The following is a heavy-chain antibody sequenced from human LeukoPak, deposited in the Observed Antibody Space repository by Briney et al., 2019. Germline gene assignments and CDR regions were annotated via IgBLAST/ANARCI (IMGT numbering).Heavy chain of an antibody. CDR1: GYTFPGYY. D-gene: IGHD3-22*01. CDR2: INPNSGGT. V-gene: IGHV1-2*02. J-gene: IGHJ4*02. Sequence: ASVKVSCKASGYTFPGYYMHWVRQAPGQGLEWMGWINPNSGGTNYAQKFQGRVTMTRDTSISTAYMELSRLRSDDTAVYYCARDHDYYDSSGYPHWGQGTLVTVSS. CDR3: ARDHDYYDSSGYPH.